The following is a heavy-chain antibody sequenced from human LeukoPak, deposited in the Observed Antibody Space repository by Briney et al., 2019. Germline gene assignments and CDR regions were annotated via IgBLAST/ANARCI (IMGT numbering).Heavy chain of an antibody. V-gene: IGHV4-4*02. CDR1: GGSISSSNW. J-gene: IGHJ4*02. CDR2: IYHSGST. Sequence: SETLSLTCAVSGGSISSSNWWSWVLQPPGQGLEWIGEIYHSGSTNYNPSLKSRVTISVDKSKNQFSLKLSSVTAADTAVYYCARGASGIAVAGTDDYWGQGTLVTVSS. CDR3: ARGASGIAVAGTDDY. D-gene: IGHD6-19*01.